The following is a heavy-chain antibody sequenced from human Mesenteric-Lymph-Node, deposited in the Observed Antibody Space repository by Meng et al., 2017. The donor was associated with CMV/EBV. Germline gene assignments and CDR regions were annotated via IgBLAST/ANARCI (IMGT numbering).Heavy chain of an antibody. CDR2: IYHNGGN. CDR1: GGSIDSGGYS. CDR3: ARDRDYSSGRHFDY. V-gene: IGHV4-30-2*01. J-gene: IGHJ4*02. D-gene: IGHD3-10*01. Sequence: QLQLQESGSGLVKPSQTLSLTCVVSGGSIDSGGYSWSWIRQPPGKGLEWIGDIYHNGGNFYNPSLKSRVTMSVDKSNNQFSLKLSSVTAADTAVYYCARDRDYSSGRHFDYWGQGTLVTVSS.